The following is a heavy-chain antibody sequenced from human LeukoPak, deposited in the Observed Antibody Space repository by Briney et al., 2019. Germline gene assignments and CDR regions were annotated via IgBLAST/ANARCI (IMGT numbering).Heavy chain of an antibody. Sequence: KPSETLSLTCAVYGGSFSGYYWSWIRQPPGKGLEWIGEINHSGSTNYNPSLKSRVTISVDTSKNQFSLKLSSVTAADTAVYYCARVAPRIAVAGKVDYWGQGTLVNVSS. J-gene: IGHJ4*02. CDR1: GGSFSGYY. V-gene: IGHV4-34*01. CDR3: ARVAPRIAVAGKVDY. CDR2: INHSGST. D-gene: IGHD6-19*01.